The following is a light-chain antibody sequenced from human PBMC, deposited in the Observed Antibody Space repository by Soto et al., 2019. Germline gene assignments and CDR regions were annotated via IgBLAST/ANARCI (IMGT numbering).Light chain of an antibody. CDR3: QQYNSYWT. V-gene: IGKV1-5*03. J-gene: IGKJ1*01. CDR2: KAS. Sequence: DIPMTQSPSTLSASVGDRVTITCRASQSISSWLAWYQQKPGKDPKLLIYKASSLESGVPSRFSGSGSGTDFTLTISSLQPDDFATYYCQQYNSYWTFGQGTKVEIK. CDR1: QSISSW.